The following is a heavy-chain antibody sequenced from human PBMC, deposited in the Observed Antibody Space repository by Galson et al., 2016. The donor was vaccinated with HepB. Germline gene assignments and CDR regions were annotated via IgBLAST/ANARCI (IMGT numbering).Heavy chain of an antibody. Sequence: SLRLSCAASGFTFSSYDMYWVRQAPGKGLEWVSSIYTAGDTDYPGSVGGRFTVSRENAKNSLYLHMNSLRAGDTAVYYCARGSYSSDWYRTSAYDFGMDGWGKGTPVTVSS. V-gene: IGHV3-13*01. J-gene: IGHJ6*04. D-gene: IGHD6-19*01. CDR1: GFTFSSYD. CDR3: ARGSYSSDWYRTSAYDFGMDG. CDR2: IYTAGDT.